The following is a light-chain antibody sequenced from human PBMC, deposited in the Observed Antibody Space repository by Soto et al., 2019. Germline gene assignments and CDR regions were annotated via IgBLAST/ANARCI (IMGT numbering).Light chain of an antibody. CDR2: WAS. CDR3: QQYESTPPT. Sequence: DIVMTQSPDSLAVSLGERATINCKSSQRVLYRSNNKNYLAWYQQSPGQPPKLLIYWASTRESGVPHRFSGSGSGTDFTLTITSLQAEDVSVYYCQQYESTPPTFGQGTKLEIK. J-gene: IGKJ2*01. CDR1: QRVLYRSNNKNY. V-gene: IGKV4-1*01.